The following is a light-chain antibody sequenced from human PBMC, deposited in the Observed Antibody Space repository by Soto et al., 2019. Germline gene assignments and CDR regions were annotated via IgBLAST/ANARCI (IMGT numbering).Light chain of an antibody. CDR2: EGT. CDR1: SSDVGNYNL. CDR3: CSYAGGGTYV. V-gene: IGLV2-23*01. Sequence: QSALTQPASVSGSPGQSITISCTGTSSDVGNYNLVSWYQQHPGKAPKLMMYEGTERPSGVSNRFSGSKSGNTASLTISRLQAEDEADYYCCSYAGGGTYVFGTGTKLTVL. J-gene: IGLJ1*01.